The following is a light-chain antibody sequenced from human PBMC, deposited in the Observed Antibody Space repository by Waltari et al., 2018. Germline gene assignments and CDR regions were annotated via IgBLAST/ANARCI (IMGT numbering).Light chain of an antibody. J-gene: IGKJ3*01. CDR3: QQYYSSPLT. Sequence: DIQMTQSPSSLSASVGDRVTITCRTSQSISTYLNWYQAKTGKAPKLLIYAASSLQSGVPSRFSGSGSGTDFTLTISSLQPEDVAVYYCQQYYSSPLTFGPGTKVDIK. CDR1: QSISTY. V-gene: IGKV1-39*01. CDR2: AAS.